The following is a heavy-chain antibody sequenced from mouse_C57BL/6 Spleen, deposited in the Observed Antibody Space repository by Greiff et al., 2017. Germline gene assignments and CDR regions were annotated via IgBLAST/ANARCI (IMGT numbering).Heavy chain of an antibody. CDR3: ARSDYGNYEAY. CDR1: GYTFTSYW. J-gene: IGHJ3*01. CDR2: IHPNSGST. D-gene: IGHD2-1*01. V-gene: IGHV1-64*01. Sequence: VQLQQPGAELVKPGASVKLSCKASGYTFTSYWMHWVKQRPGQGLEWIGMIHPNSGSTNYNEKFKSKATLTVDKSSSTAYMQLISLTSEDSSVYYCARSDYGNYEAYWGQGTLVTVSA.